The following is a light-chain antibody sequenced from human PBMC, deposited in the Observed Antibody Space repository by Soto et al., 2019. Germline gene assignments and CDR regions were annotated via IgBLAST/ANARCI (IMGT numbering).Light chain of an antibody. J-gene: IGKJ1*01. CDR2: RTS. V-gene: IGKV3D-20*02. CDR3: QQRSDWPWT. CDR1: QSVSSSY. Sequence: EIVLTQSPGTLSLSPGERATLSCRASQSVSSSYLAWYQQKPGQAPRLLIYRTSNRATGIPARFSGSGSGTDFTLTVSSLEPEDFVVYYCQQRSDWPWTFGQGTKVDIK.